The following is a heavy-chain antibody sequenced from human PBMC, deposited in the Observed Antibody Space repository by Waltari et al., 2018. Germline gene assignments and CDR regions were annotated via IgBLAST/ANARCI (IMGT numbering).Heavy chain of an antibody. CDR3: ARLYEATVIMGYFDL. J-gene: IGHJ2*01. D-gene: IGHD4-17*01. Sequence: EVQLVQSGAEVKKPGESLKISCKASGYRITSYWIGWVRQMPGKGLDWMAMIYPGDSDIRYGPSFQGQVTISADKSISTAYLQWSGLKASDTAIYYCARLYEATVIMGYFDLWGRGTLVTVSS. V-gene: IGHV5-51*01. CDR2: IYPGDSDI. CDR1: GYRITSYW.